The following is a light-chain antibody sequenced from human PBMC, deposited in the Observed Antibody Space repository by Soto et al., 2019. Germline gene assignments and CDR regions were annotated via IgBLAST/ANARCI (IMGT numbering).Light chain of an antibody. J-gene: IGKJ1*01. Sequence: DIQMTQSPSTLSGYVGCRFTITSRASQTISSWLAWYQQKKGKAPKILIYKASTLKSGVPSRFSGSGYGTEFNLTISSLQTDDFATYYCQHYNSYSEAFGQGTKVDIK. CDR2: KAS. V-gene: IGKV1-5*03. CDR1: QTISSW. CDR3: QHYNSYSEA.